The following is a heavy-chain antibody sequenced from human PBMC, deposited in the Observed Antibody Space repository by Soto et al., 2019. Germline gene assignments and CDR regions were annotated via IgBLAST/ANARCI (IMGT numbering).Heavy chain of an antibody. J-gene: IGHJ6*02. Sequence: PSETLSLTCTVSGGSISSYYWSWIRQPPGKGLEWIGYIYYSGSTYYNPSLKSRVTISVDTSKNQFSLKLSSVTAADTAVYYCATTTVTAEVSYYYYGMDVWGQGTTVTV. D-gene: IGHD4-17*01. CDR2: IYYSGST. V-gene: IGHV4-59*12. CDR1: GGSISSYY. CDR3: ATTTVTAEVSYYYYGMDV.